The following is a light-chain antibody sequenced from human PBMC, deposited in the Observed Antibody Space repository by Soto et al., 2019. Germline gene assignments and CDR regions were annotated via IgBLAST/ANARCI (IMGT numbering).Light chain of an antibody. CDR1: SGHSSYA. J-gene: IGLJ2*01. Sequence: QLVLTQSPSASASLGASVKLTCTLSSGHSSYAIAWHQQQPEKGPRYLMKLNSDGSHRKGDGIPDRFSGSSSGAERYLTISRLQSEDEADYYCQTWGSDNPIFGGGTKLTVL. CDR2: LNSDGSH. CDR3: QTWGSDNPI. V-gene: IGLV4-69*01.